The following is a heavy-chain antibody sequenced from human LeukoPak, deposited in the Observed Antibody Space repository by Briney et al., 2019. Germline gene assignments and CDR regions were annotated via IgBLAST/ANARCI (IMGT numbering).Heavy chain of an antibody. CDR3: AKDSIFGVVTGTFDY. CDR1: GFTLSTYD. V-gene: IGHV3-13*01. D-gene: IGHD3-3*01. J-gene: IGHJ4*02. CDR2: IYEAGNT. Sequence: PGGSLRLSCAASGFTLSTYDMHWVRQVTGEALEWVSMIYEAGNTYYTGSVKGRFTISRDNSKNTLYLQMNSLRAEDTAVYYCAKDSIFGVVTGTFDYWGQGTLVTVSS.